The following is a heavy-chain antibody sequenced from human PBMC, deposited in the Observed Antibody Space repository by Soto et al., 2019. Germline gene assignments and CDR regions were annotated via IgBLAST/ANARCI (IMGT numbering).Heavy chain of an antibody. CDR2: ISAYNGNT. V-gene: IGHV1-18*01. J-gene: IGHJ4*02. Sequence: QVQLVQSGAEVKKPGASVKVSCKASGYTFTSYGITWWRQPPGQGLEWMGGISAYNGNTNYAQKLQGRVTMTTDTSTSTAYMELRSLRSDDTAVYYCARDPPPDIVVVVAATLDYWGQGTLVTVSS. CDR3: ARDPPPDIVVVVAATLDY. CDR1: GYTFTSYG. D-gene: IGHD2-15*01.